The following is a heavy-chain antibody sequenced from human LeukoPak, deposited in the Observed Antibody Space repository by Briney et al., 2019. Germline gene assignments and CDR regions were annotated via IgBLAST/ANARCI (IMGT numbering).Heavy chain of an antibody. CDR1: GGSISGSY. V-gene: IGHV4-59*01. J-gene: IGHJ4*02. CDR3: ARGIESYGDYGY. Sequence: SETLSLTCTVSGGSISGSYWSWIRQPPGKGLEWIAYMYNSGSTNYNPSLKSRVTISIDTSKNQFSLKLTSLTAADTAIYYCARGIESYGDYGYWGQGILVTVSS. CDR2: MYNSGST. D-gene: IGHD4-17*01.